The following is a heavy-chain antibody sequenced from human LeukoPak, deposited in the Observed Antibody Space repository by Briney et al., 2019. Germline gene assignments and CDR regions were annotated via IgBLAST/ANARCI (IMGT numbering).Heavy chain of an antibody. D-gene: IGHD3-22*01. CDR2: MYYSGNT. V-gene: IGHV4-59*12. CDR3: ARGSYYDSSGTFTDAFDI. Sequence: PSETLSLTCTVSGGSLSGYYWSWIRQPPGKGLEWIGYMYYSGNTNYNPSLKSRVTISVDRSKNQFSLKLSSVTAADTAVYYCARGSYYDSSGTFTDAFDIWGQGTMVTVSS. CDR1: GGSLSGYY. J-gene: IGHJ3*02.